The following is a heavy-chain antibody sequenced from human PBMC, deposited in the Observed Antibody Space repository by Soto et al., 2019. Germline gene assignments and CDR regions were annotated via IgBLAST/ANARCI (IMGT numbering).Heavy chain of an antibody. D-gene: IGHD3-10*01. CDR3: ARVRILSGLFRSFDY. J-gene: IGHJ4*02. CDR1: GGSISSPTYY. Sequence: PSETLSLTCSVSGGSISSPTYYWGWIRQPPGKGLEWIGSIYYSGSTYYSPSLKSRVTISVDTSKNQFSLKVSSVTAADTAVYYCARVRILSGLFRSFDYWGQGTQVTVSS. V-gene: IGHV4-39*01. CDR2: IYYSGST.